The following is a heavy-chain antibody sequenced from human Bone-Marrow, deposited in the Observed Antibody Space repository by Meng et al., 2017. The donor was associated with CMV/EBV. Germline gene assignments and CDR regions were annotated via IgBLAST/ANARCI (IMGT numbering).Heavy chain of an antibody. V-gene: IGHV3-48*04. CDR2: ISSSGSTI. D-gene: IGHD3-22*01. CDR3: ARVTYYFDRSGYLGAFDI. CDR1: GFTFSSYW. J-gene: IGHJ3*02. Sequence: GGSLRLSCAASGFTFSSYWMSWVRQAPGKGLEWVSYISSSGSTIYYADSVKGRFTISRDNAKNSLYLQMNSLRAEDTAVYYCARVTYYFDRSGYLGAFDIWGQGTMFTVSS.